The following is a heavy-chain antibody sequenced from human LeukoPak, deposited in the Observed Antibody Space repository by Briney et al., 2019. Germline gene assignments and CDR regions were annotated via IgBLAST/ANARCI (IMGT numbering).Heavy chain of an antibody. Sequence: PGGSLRLSCAASGFTFSTYGMHWVRQAPDKGLEWVAFIRSDGSDKYHADSVKGRFTISRDNSKNTLYLQMNSLRTEDTAVYYCANEWLHVSGSYKANNWGQGTLVTVSS. J-gene: IGHJ4*02. CDR2: IRSDGSDK. CDR3: ANEWLHVSGSYKANN. D-gene: IGHD3-10*01. CDR1: GFTFSTYG. V-gene: IGHV3-30*02.